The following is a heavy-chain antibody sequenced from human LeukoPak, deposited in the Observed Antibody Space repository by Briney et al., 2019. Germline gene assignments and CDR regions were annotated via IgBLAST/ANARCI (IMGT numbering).Heavy chain of an antibody. D-gene: IGHD6-6*01. J-gene: IGHJ4*02. V-gene: IGHV3-23*01. Sequence: GGSLRLSCTATGFTFSNFGMAWVRQAPGQGLEWVSTISGSGANIHQADSVKARFTISRDNSRSTLYLQMNSLRAEDTAVYYCAKDAGPQQLVFFDSWGQGTLVTVSS. CDR2: ISGSGANI. CDR3: AKDAGPQQLVFFDS. CDR1: GFTFSNFG.